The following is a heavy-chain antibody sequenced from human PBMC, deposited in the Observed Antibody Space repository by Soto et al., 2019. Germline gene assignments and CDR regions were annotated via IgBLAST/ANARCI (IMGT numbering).Heavy chain of an antibody. Sequence: PSETLSLTCTVSGGSISSSSYYWGWSRQPPGKGLEWIGSIYYSGSTYYNPSLKSRVTISVDTSKNQFSLKLSSVTAADTAVYYCASQIEPSTYYDDSGPYYFDYWGQGTRVTVSS. V-gene: IGHV4-39*01. CDR3: ASQIEPSTYYDDSGPYYFDY. J-gene: IGHJ4*02. D-gene: IGHD3-22*01. CDR1: GGSISSSSYY. CDR2: IYYSGST.